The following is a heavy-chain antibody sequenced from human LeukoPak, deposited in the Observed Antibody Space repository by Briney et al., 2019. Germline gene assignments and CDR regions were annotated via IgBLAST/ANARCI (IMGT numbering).Heavy chain of an antibody. V-gene: IGHV4-61*02. Sequence: PSQTLPLTCTVSGGPISSWRYYWLWLRQPPGKALVWIGRIYTSGSTNYNPSLKSRVTISVDTSKNQFSLKLSSVTAADTAVYYCARDGDLLGFKDDYWGQGTLVTVSS. D-gene: IGHD2-21*01. CDR1: GGPISSWRYY. CDR3: ARDGDLLGFKDDY. CDR2: IYTSGST. J-gene: IGHJ4*02.